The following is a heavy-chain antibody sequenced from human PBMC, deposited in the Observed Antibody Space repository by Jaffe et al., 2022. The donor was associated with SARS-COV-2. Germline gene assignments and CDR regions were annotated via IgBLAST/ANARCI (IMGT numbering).Heavy chain of an antibody. V-gene: IGHV4-4*07. D-gene: IGHD3-10*01. Sequence: QVQLQESGPGLVKPSETLSLTCTVSGGSISSYYWSWIRQPAGKGLEWIGRIYTSGSTNYNPSLKSRVTMSVDTSKNQFSLKLSSVTAADTAVYYCAREVLWFGELSRYYFDYWGQGTLVTVSS. CDR2: IYTSGST. CDR3: AREVLWFGELSRYYFDY. J-gene: IGHJ4*02. CDR1: GGSISSYY.